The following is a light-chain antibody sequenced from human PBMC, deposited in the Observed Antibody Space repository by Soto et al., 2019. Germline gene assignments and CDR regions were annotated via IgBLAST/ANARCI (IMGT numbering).Light chain of an antibody. J-gene: IGKJ3*01. CDR3: QQYNNCPPVT. CDR1: QSVSTN. Sequence: EIVMTQSPATLSVSPGERATLSCRASQSVSTNLAWYQQKPGQAPRLLIYGASTRATGFPARFSGSGSGTEFTLTISSLQSEDFAVYYCQQYNNCPPVTFGPGTKVDI. V-gene: IGKV3-15*01. CDR2: GAS.